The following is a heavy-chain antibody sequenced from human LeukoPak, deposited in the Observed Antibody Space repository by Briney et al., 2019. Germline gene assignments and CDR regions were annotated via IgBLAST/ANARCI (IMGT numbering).Heavy chain of an antibody. V-gene: IGHV4-38-2*02. CDR3: ARHYVGVGSDY. Sequence: PSETLSLTCTVSGYSISSGYYWTWIRQPPGKGLEWIGSIYHSGSTYNNPSLKSRVTISVDTPKNQFSLKLSSVTAADTAVYYCARHYVGVGSDYWGQGTLVTVSS. CDR1: GYSISSGYY. CDR2: IYHSGST. D-gene: IGHD2-21*01. J-gene: IGHJ4*02.